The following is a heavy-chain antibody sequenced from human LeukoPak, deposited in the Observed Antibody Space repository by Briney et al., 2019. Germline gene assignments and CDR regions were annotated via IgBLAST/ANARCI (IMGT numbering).Heavy chain of an antibody. CDR1: GFNVCSNY. CDR3: ARGYYSNYDYYYYMDV. J-gene: IGHJ6*03. Sequence: GGSLRLSCAACGFNVCSNYMRYVRQAPGKGLEWVSVIYSGGSTYYADSVKGRFTISRDSSKNTLYLQMNSLRAEDTAVYYCARGYYSNYDYYYYMDVWGKGTTVTVSS. V-gene: IGHV3-53*01. D-gene: IGHD4-11*01. CDR2: IYSGGST.